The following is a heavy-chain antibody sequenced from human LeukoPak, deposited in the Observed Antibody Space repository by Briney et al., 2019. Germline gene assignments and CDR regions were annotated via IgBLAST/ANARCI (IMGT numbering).Heavy chain of an antibody. CDR2: ISGDGSST. D-gene: IGHD4-17*01. Sequence: GGSLRLSCAASGFTISSYWMHWVRQAPGKGLVWVSRISGDGSSTSYADSVKGRFTISRDNAENTLYLQMNSLRAEDTAVYYCASPLWYGDEVDYWGQGTLVTVSS. V-gene: IGHV3-74*01. CDR1: GFTISSYW. J-gene: IGHJ4*02. CDR3: ASPLWYGDEVDY.